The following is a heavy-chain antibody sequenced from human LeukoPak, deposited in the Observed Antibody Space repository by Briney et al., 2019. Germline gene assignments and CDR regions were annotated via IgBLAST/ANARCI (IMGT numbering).Heavy chain of an antibody. CDR2: IYYSGGT. D-gene: IGHD3-22*01. Sequence: SETLSLTCTVSGGSISGYYWSWIRQPPGKGLEWIGYIYYSGGTNYNPSLGSRVTISVDTSKNQFSLKLSSVTAADTAVYYCARLRNRYDTSGYYPFDYWGQGTLVTVSS. CDR1: GGSISGYY. CDR3: ARLRNRYDTSGYYPFDY. J-gene: IGHJ4*02. V-gene: IGHV4-59*08.